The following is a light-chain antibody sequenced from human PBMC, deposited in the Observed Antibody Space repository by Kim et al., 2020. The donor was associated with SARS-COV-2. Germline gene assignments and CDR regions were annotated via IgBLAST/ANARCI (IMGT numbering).Light chain of an antibody. CDR2: GAS. CDR3: QQYGSSPRT. Sequence: LSPGERATLSCWASQTVSSNQLGWYQQKPGQAPRLLIYGASTRATGISDRFSGSGSGTDFTLTISRLEPEDVAMYYCQQYGSSPRTFGQGTKLEI. V-gene: IGKV3-20*01. CDR1: QTVSSNQ. J-gene: IGKJ2*01.